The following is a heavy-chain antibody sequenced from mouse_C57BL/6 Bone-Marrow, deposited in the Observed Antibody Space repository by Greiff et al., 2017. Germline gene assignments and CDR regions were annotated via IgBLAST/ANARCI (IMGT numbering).Heavy chain of an antibody. D-gene: IGHD1-1*01. CDR2: IYPGDGDT. Sequence: VQLQQSGAELVKPGASVKISCKASGYAFSSYWMNWVKQRPGKGLEWIGQIYPGDGDTNYNGKFKGKATLTADKSSSTAYMQLSSLTSEDSAVYFCARLGSSSYYFDYWGQGTTLTVSS. CDR1: GYAFSSYW. J-gene: IGHJ2*01. CDR3: ARLGSSSYYFDY. V-gene: IGHV1-80*01.